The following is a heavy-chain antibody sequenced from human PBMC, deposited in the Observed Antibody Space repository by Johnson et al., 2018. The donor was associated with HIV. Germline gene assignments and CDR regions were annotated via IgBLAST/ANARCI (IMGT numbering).Heavy chain of an antibody. CDR2: IWYDGSNK. CDR1: GFTFSSYG. Sequence: QVQLVESGGGVVQPGGSLILSCAASGFTFSSYGMHWVRQAPGKGMEWVAVIWYDGSNKYYADSVKGRSTISRDNSKNTLYLQMNSRKTEDTAVYYCTTESNWNAVPDVDAFDIWGQGTMVTVSS. D-gene: IGHD1-20*01. CDR3: TTESNWNAVPDVDAFDI. J-gene: IGHJ3*02. V-gene: IGHV3-33*08.